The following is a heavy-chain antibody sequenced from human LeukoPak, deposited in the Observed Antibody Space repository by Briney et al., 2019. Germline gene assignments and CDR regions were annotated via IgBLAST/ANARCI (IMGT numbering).Heavy chain of an antibody. CDR2: ISDSGYT. J-gene: IGHJ4*02. Sequence: SDTLSLTCTVSGGSINNYYWNWIWQSAGKGLEWIGRISDSGYTNYNPSVQSRLSMSVDTSKNQFSLRLTSVTAADTAVYYCARGEHTCDYWGQGTLVSVSS. CDR1: GGSINNYY. D-gene: IGHD1-26*01. V-gene: IGHV4-4*07. CDR3: ARGEHTCDY.